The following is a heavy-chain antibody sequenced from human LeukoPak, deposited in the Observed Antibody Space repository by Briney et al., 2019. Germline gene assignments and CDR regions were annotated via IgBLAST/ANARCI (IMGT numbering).Heavy chain of an antibody. J-gene: IGHJ4*02. V-gene: IGHV4-39*01. CDR2: IYYSGST. Sequence: SETLSLTCTVSGGSISSSSYYWGWIRQPPGKGLEWIGSIYYSGSTYYNPSLKSRVTISVDTSKNQFSLKLSSVTAADTAVYYCARQKYCSGRSCYSFGRWGQGTLGTVS. CDR3: ARQKYCSGRSCYSFGR. D-gene: IGHD2-15*01. CDR1: GGSISSSSYY.